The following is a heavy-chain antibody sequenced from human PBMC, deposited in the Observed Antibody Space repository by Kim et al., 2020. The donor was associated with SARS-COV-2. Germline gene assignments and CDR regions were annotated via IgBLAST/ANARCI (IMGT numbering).Heavy chain of an antibody. CDR3: ARSGGLWGYDGVY. D-gene: IGHD5-12*01. CDR2: IIPILGIA. V-gene: IGHV1-69*04. J-gene: IGHJ4*02. CDR1: GGTFSSYA. Sequence: SVKVSCKASGGTFSSYAISWVRQAPGQGLEWMGRIIPILGIANYAQKFQGRVTITADKSTSTAYMELSSLRSEDTAVYYCARSGGLWGYDGVYWGQGTLVTVSS.